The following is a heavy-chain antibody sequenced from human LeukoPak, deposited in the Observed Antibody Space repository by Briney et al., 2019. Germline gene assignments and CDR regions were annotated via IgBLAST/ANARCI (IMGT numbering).Heavy chain of an antibody. D-gene: IGHD6-13*01. CDR3: ARGLLGYSSSWLGVAFDI. CDR2: TYYSGST. J-gene: IGHJ3*02. V-gene: IGHV4-59*01. Sequence: SETLSLTCTVSGGSISDYYWTWIRQPPGKGLEWVGYTYYSGSTNYNPSLKSRLTISVDTSKSQFSLKLSSVTAADTAVYYCARGLLGYSSSWLGVAFDIWLQGTMVSVSS. CDR1: GGSISDYY.